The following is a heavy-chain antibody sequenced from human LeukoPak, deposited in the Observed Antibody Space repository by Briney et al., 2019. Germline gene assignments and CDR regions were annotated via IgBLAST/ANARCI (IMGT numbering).Heavy chain of an antibody. Sequence: GGSLRLSCAASGFTFSSYSMNWVRQAPGKGLEWVSYISSSSSTIYYADSVKGRFTIPRDNAKNSLYLQMNSLRAEDTAVYYCARYCGGDCYGMDVWGQGTTVTVSS. D-gene: IGHD2-21*01. CDR2: ISSSSSTI. V-gene: IGHV3-48*01. J-gene: IGHJ6*02. CDR3: ARYCGGDCYGMDV. CDR1: GFTFSSYS.